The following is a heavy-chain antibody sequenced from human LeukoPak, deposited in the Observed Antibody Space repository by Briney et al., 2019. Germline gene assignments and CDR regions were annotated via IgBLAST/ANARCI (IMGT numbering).Heavy chain of an antibody. CDR2: INPNSGGT. D-gene: IGHD6-19*01. CDR3: ARTGPPTTSGWYAF. J-gene: IGHJ4*02. V-gene: IGHV1-2*02. Sequence: ASVKVSCKASGYTFNDYYFHWVRQAPGQGLECMGRINPNSGGTKYAQKFQGRVTMTRDTSISTVSMEMTRLTFDDAAVYYCARTGPPTTSGWYAFWGQGTLVTVSS. CDR1: GYTFNDYY.